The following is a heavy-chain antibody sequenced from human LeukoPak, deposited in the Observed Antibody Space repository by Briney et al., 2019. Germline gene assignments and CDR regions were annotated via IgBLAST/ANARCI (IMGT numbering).Heavy chain of an antibody. CDR1: GYTFTGYY. J-gene: IGHJ5*02. CDR2: INPNSGGT. CDR3: ATLARKCSSTSCYSNRFDP. Sequence: ASVKVSCKASGYTFTGYYMHWVRRAPGQGLGWMGWINPNSGGTNYAQKFQGRVTMTRDTSISTAYMELSRLRSDDTAVYYCATLARKCSSTSCYSNRFDPWGQGTLVTVSS. V-gene: IGHV1-2*02. D-gene: IGHD2-2*01.